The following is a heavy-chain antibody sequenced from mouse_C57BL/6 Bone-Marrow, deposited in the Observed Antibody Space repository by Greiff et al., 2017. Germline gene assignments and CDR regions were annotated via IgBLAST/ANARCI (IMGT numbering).Heavy chain of an antibody. J-gene: IGHJ4*01. CDR3: AKQYYGIDY. V-gene: IGHV2-9*01. CDR2: IWGDGSK. Sequence: VQLQQPGPDLVAPSPSLSMSCTVSGFSLTSYCVDWVLQRPGQGLEWLGVIWGDGSKNNNSALMSRLTISKDNSKSQVFLKMNSLQTDDTAMYYCAKQYYGIDYWGQGTTVTVSS. D-gene: IGHD1-2*01. CDR1: GFSLTSYC.